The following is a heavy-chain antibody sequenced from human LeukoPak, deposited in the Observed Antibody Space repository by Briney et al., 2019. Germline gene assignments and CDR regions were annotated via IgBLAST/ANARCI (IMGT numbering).Heavy chain of an antibody. D-gene: IGHD4-17*01. CDR3: ARSVTPQYFQH. CDR1: GYTFTSYG. Sequence: ASVKVSCKASGYTFTSYGMNWVRQAPGQGLEWMGWINTNTGNPTYAQGFTGRFVFSLDTSVSTAYLQISSLKAEDAAVYNCARSVTPQYFQHWGQGTLVTVSS. J-gene: IGHJ1*01. CDR2: INTNTGNP. V-gene: IGHV7-4-1*02.